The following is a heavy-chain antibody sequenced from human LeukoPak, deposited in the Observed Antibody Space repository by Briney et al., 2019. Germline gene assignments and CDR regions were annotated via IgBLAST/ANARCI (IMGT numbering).Heavy chain of an antibody. D-gene: IGHD6-19*01. Sequence: SETLSLTCTVSGDSSSNSVYYWGWIRQPPGRGLEWIGSIDYSVNTYYNPSLKSRATLSMDMSKSQFSLKLNSVTAADTAVYYCAREYTLYRSGWFLDYWGQGTVVTVSS. CDR2: IDYSVNT. CDR3: AREYTLYRSGWFLDY. J-gene: IGHJ4*02. CDR1: GDSSSNSVYY. V-gene: IGHV4-39*07.